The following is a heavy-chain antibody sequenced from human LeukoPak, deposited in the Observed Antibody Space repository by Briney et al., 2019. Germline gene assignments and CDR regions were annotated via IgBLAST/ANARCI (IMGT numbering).Heavy chain of an antibody. D-gene: IGHD6-13*01. CDR3: ARWSSSWWSTGYFDY. J-gene: IGHJ4*02. V-gene: IGHV3-21*04. CDR1: GFTFSSYS. Sequence: PGGSLRLSCAASGFTFSSYSMNWVRQAPGKGLEWVSSISSSSSCIYYADSVKGRFTISRDNSKNTLYLQMNSLRAEDTAVYYCARWSSSWWSTGYFDYWGQGTLVTVSS. CDR2: ISSSSSCI.